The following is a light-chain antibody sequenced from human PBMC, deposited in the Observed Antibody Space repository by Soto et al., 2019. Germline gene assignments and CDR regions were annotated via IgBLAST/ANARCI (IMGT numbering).Light chain of an antibody. CDR3: QHYNSYSEA. CDR2: KAS. J-gene: IGKJ1*01. CDR1: QTISSW. Sequence: DVQMTQSAATLSGTVGDRVTITFRDSQTISSWLAWYQKKPGKATKLLIYKASTLKSGVPSRFSGSGSGTEFTLTISSLQPDDFATYYCQHYNSYSEAFGQGSKVDIK. V-gene: IGKV1-5*03.